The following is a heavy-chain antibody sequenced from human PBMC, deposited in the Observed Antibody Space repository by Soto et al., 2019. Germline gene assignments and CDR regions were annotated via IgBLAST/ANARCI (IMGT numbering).Heavy chain of an antibody. CDR2: IAHDGSYK. CDR1: GFTFSNYA. Sequence: QVQLVESGGGVVQPGRSLRLSCAASGFTFSNYAIHWVRQAPGKGLEWVAVIAHDGSYKFYADSVKGRFTISRDNSDNTLHLQLSSLRVEDTAVYYCSGDRTSDGRSFLTYHGLDVWGQGATVTVSS. CDR3: SGDRTSDGRSFLTYHGLDV. V-gene: IGHV3-30-3*01. D-gene: IGHD2-15*01. J-gene: IGHJ6*02.